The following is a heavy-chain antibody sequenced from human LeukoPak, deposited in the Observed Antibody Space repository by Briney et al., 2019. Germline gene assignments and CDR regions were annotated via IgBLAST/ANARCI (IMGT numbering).Heavy chain of an antibody. CDR1: EFVFSDYY. CDR3: AREMEGDYGSGTFFDL. J-gene: IGHJ4*02. D-gene: IGHD3-10*01. V-gene: IGHV3-11*01. Sequence: GGSLRLSCAASEFVFSDYYMSWIRQAPGKGLEWVSYMSDRGRIIYSADSVKGPFTISRDNVQTSLYLQMNGLRAEDTAVYYCAREMEGDYGSGTFFDLWGQGNMVTVSS. CDR2: MSDRGRII.